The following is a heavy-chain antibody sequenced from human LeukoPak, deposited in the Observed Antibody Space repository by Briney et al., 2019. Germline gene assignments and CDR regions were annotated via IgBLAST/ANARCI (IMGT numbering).Heavy chain of an antibody. J-gene: IGHJ4*02. Sequence: RRSLRLSCAASGFTFNNYAMTLVRQAPGHRLKWVSGIGAGGGTSYADSVKGRFTISRADSKNTLYLQMSSLRADDTAVYYCAKDRAPVLYSSGWYGDYWGQGTLVTVSS. V-gene: IGHV3-23*01. D-gene: IGHD6-19*01. CDR2: IGAGGGT. CDR3: AKDRAPVLYSSGWYGDY. CDR1: GFTFNNYA.